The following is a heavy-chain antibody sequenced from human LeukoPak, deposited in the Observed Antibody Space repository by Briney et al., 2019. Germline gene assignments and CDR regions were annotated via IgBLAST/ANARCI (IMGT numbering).Heavy chain of an antibody. J-gene: IGHJ5*02. CDR2: LNPNSGKT. V-gene: IGHV1-8*03. Sequence: ASVKVSCKASGYTFTSYDLNWVRQAPGQGLEWMGWLNPNSGKTGYAQNFHGRVTITRNTAISTVYMELSSLRSEDTAVYYCARDYGGNSGWFDPWGQGTLVTVS. D-gene: IGHD4-23*01. CDR3: ARDYGGNSGWFDP. CDR1: GYTFTSYD.